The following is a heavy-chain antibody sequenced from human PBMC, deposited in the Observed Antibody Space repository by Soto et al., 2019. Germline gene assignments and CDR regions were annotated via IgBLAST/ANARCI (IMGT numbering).Heavy chain of an antibody. CDR1: AFTFSSHA. Sequence: LRLSCTASAFTFSSHAMTWVRQAPGKGLEWVSGLSDSGGSTYYADSVKGRFTISRDNSMNTLYLQMNTLRAEDTAVYYCAKVSSSWYAGFFDLWGQGTLVTVSS. D-gene: IGHD6-13*01. V-gene: IGHV3-23*01. J-gene: IGHJ4*02. CDR3: AKVSSSWYAGFFDL. CDR2: LSDSGGST.